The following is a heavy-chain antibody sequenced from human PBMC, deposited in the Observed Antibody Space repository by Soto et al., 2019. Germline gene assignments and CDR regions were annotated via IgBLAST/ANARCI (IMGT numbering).Heavy chain of an antibody. CDR2: ISGNNGIT. CDR1: GGTFSSYT. CDR3: AKNGQPPYYYYGLDV. Sequence: ASVKVSCKASGGTFSSYTINWVRQAPGQGLEWMGRISGNNGITNYAQKYQDRVTMTIDKSTGTAYMELRSLTSDDTAIYYCAKNGQPPYYYYGLDVWGQGTKVTVS. D-gene: IGHD2-8*01. V-gene: IGHV1-18*01. J-gene: IGHJ6*02.